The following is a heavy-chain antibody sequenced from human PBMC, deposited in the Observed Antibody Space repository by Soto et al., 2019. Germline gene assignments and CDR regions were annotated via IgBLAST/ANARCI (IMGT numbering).Heavy chain of an antibody. CDR2: ISGSGGYT. V-gene: IGHV3-23*01. Sequence: EVQLLESGGGLVQPGGSLRLSCAASGFTFRSYGMSWVRQAPGKGLEWVSSISGSGGYTYYADSVKGRFTISRDNSKNTLYVQMNSLRAEDTAIDYCTKVAGSCGWYLLDKWGQGTLVTVSS. J-gene: IGHJ4*02. CDR3: TKVAGSCGWYLLDK. CDR1: GFTFRSYG. D-gene: IGHD6-19*01.